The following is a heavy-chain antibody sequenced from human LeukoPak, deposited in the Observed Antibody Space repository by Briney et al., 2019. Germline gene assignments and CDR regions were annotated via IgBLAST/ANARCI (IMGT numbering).Heavy chain of an antibody. V-gene: IGHV1-46*01. CDR3: AREGSSWYLTIYYMDV. CDR2: INPSGGST. CDR1: GYTFTSYY. J-gene: IGHJ6*03. Sequence: ASVKVSCKASGYTFTSYYMHWVRQAPGQGLEWMGIINPSGGSTSYAQKFQGRVTMTRDMSTSTVYMELSSLRSEDTAVYYCAREGSSWYLTIYYMDVWGKGTTVTVSS. D-gene: IGHD6-13*01.